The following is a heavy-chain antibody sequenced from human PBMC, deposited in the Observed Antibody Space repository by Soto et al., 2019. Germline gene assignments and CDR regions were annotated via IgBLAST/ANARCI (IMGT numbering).Heavy chain of an antibody. V-gene: IGHV4-34*01. J-gene: IGHJ4*02. CDR3: ARGLFSDSSYSGGWYYFDS. CDR1: GGSFSGYI. CDR2: INHSGSA. Sequence: QVQLQLRGAGLLKPSETLSLTCAVYGGSFSGYIWTWIRQTPEKGLQWIGQINHSGSAVYNPSLRDRVSXXTXXRNQFSLELSSVTAADTALYYCARGLFSDSSYSGGWYYFDSWGQGAMVIVSS. D-gene: IGHD2-15*01.